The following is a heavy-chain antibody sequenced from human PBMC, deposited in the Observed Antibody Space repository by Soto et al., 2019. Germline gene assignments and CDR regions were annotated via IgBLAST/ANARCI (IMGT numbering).Heavy chain of an antibody. D-gene: IGHD5-12*01. Sequence: EVQLLESGGGLVQPGGSLRLSCAASGFTFGTYAMNWVRQAPGKGLEWVSGITGSGGSTYYADSVKGRFTISSDNSMNTLYLQMNSLRGDDTAXYYCAKDRSVDARDWFDPWGQGTLVTVSS. CDR1: GFTFGTYA. V-gene: IGHV3-23*01. CDR3: AKDRSVDARDWFDP. CDR2: ITGSGGST. J-gene: IGHJ5*02.